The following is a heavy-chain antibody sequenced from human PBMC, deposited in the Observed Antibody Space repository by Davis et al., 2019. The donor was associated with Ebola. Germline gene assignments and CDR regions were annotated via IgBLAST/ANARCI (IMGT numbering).Heavy chain of an antibody. D-gene: IGHD3-16*02. CDR3: ARTTLFIAMDV. CDR2: INPSGGST. CDR1: GYTFTSYY. V-gene: IGHV1-46*01. Sequence: ASVKVSCKASGYTFTSYYLHWVRQAPGLGLEWMGIINPSGGSTTYAQKFQGRVTMTSDTSTSTVYMDLSSLRSDDTAVYYCARTTLFIAMDVWGQGTTVTVSS. J-gene: IGHJ6*02.